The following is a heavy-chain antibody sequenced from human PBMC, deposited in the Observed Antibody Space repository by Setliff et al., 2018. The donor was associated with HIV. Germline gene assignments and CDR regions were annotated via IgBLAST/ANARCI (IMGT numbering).Heavy chain of an antibody. CDR1: GYSFINYG. CDR3: ARDGVCSGGSCYPAGLLDY. CDR2: ISAYNGNT. D-gene: IGHD2-15*01. J-gene: IGHJ4*02. V-gene: IGHV1-18*01. Sequence: ASVKVSCKASGYSFINYGISWVRQAPGQGLEWMGWISAYNGNTNYAPRLLGRVTMTTDTSTSTAYMELRSLRSDDTAVYYCARDGVCSGGSCYPAGLLDYWGQGTLVTVSS.